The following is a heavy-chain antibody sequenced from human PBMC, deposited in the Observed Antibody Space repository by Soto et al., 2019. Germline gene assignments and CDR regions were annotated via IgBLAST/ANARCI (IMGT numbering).Heavy chain of an antibody. D-gene: IGHD2-15*01. J-gene: IGHJ4*02. CDR1: GGSISSGGYY. CDR2: IYYSGST. Sequence: QVQLQESGPGLVKPSQTLSLTCTVSGGSISSGGYYWSWIRQHPGKGLEWIGYIYYSGSTYYNPSLKRRVIISVDTSKNQFSLKLSSVTAADTAVYYCARYCSGGSCYYFDYWGQGTLVTVSS. V-gene: IGHV4-31*03. CDR3: ARYCSGGSCYYFDY.